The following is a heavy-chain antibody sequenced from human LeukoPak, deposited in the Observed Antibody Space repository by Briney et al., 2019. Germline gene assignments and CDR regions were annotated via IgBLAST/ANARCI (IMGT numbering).Heavy chain of an antibody. CDR3: ARAGLQLADFGY. V-gene: IGHV4-59*01. J-gene: IGHJ4*02. CDR2: IYYSGST. D-gene: IGHD5-18*01. CDR1: GGSISSYY. Sequence: MTSETLSLTCTVSGGSISSYYWSWLRQPPGKGLEWIGYIYYSGSTNYNPSLKSRVTISVDTSKYQFSLKLSSVTAADTAVYYCARAGLQLADFGYWGQGTLVTVSS.